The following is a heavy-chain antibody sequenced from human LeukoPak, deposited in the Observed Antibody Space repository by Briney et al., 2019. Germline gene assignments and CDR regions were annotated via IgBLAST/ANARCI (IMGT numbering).Heavy chain of an antibody. V-gene: IGHV4-59*01. CDR3: ARGPSSPPFDY. CDR1: GGSISSNY. CDR2: IYYSGST. Sequence: SETLSLTCTVSGGSISSNYWSWIRQPPGKGLEWIGDIYYSGSTNYNPSLKSRVTISVDTSKNQFSLKMSSVTTADTAVYYCARGPSSPPFDYWGQGTLVTVSS. J-gene: IGHJ4*02.